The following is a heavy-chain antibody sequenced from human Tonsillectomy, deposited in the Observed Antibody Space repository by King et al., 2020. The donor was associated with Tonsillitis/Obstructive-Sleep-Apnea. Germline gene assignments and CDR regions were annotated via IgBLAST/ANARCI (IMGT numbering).Heavy chain of an antibody. V-gene: IGHV3-48*02. CDR2: ISSSSSTI. J-gene: IGHJ3*02. Sequence: VQLVESGGGLVQPGGSPRLSCAASGFTFSSSSMNWVRQAPGKGLEWVSYISSSSSTIYFADSVKGRFTISRDNAKNSLCLQMNSLRDEDTAVYYCARSSIVSGAFDIWGQGTMVTVSS. D-gene: IGHD2-15*01. CDR3: ARSSIVSGAFDI. CDR1: GFTFSSSS.